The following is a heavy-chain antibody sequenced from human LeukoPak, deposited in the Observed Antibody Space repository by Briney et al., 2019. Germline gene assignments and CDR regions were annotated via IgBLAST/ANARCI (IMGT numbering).Heavy chain of an antibody. J-gene: IGHJ5*02. Sequence: GGSLRLSCAASGFTFSSYEMKWVRQAPGKGLEWVSYISSSGSTIYYADSVKGRFTISRDNAKNSLYLQMNSLTAEDTAVYYCAREITVIPNWFDPWGQGTLVTVSS. V-gene: IGHV3-48*03. CDR3: AREITVIPNWFDP. CDR1: GFTFSSYE. D-gene: IGHD4-11*01. CDR2: ISSSGSTI.